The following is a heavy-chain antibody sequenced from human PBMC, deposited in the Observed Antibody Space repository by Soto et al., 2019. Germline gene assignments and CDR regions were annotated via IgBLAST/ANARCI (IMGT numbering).Heavy chain of an antibody. D-gene: IGHD3-9*01. Sequence: SETLSLTCTVSGGSISSSSYYWGWIRQPPGKGLEWIGSIYYSGSTYYNPSLKSRVTISVDTSKNQFSLKLSSVTAADTAVYYCARGDVFLTGWYYYYGMDGWGQGTTVPVSS. V-gene: IGHV4-39*07. CDR3: ARGDVFLTGWYYYYGMDG. CDR2: IYYSGST. CDR1: GGSISSSSYY. J-gene: IGHJ6*02.